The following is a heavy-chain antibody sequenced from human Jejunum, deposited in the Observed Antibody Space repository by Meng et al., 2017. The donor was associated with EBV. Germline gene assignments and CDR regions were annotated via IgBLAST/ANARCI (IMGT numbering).Heavy chain of an antibody. D-gene: IGHD5-12*01. J-gene: IGHJ5*02. CDR3: ARGRGYDYGDS. CDR1: GDSVTGYNY. CDR2: LYYAGKA. Sequence: VQLQESGPVLVKPAEPLSLPCCVSGDSVTGYNYWTWIRQPPGKGLEWIGNLYYAGKAIYKPSLQSRVTISVDTSKNQISLKVTSVTAADTAIYYCARGRGYDYGDSWGQGTLVTVSS. V-gene: IGHV4-61*01.